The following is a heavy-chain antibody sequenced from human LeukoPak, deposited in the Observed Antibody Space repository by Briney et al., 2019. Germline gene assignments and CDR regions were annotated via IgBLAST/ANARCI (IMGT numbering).Heavy chain of an antibody. J-gene: IGHJ4*02. CDR2: ISDDGGKK. CDR3: ASGGRGYVGRD. V-gene: IGHV3-30*03. Sequence: PGGSLRLSCAASGVTFSSYGMSWVRQAPGKGLEWVALISDDGGKKYYADSVKGRFTISRDNSKNTLYLQMNSLRAEDTAVYYCASGGRGYVGRDWGQGTLVTVSS. CDR1: GVTFSSYG. D-gene: IGHD3-3*01.